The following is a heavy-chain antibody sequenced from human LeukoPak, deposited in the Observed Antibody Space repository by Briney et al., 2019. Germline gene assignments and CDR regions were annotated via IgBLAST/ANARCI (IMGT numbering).Heavy chain of an antibody. D-gene: IGHD5-12*01. CDR1: GYTFTNYG. J-gene: IGHJ4*02. Sequence: ASVKVSCKASGYTFTNYGVSWVRQAPGQRLEWMGWINAGNGNTKYSQKFQGRVTITRDTSASTAYMELSSLRSEDTAVYYCARAGGGYDSFDYWGQGTLVTVSS. CDR2: INAGNGNT. CDR3: ARAGGGYDSFDY. V-gene: IGHV1-3*01.